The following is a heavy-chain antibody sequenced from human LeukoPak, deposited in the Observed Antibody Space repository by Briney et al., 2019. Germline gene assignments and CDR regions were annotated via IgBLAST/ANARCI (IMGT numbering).Heavy chain of an antibody. J-gene: IGHJ3*02. CDR3: SLPEDAFDM. Sequence: GGSLRLSCAASGLTFSIAWLSWVRQAPGKGLEWVGRIKSITDGGTTDYAAPVKGRFTISRDDSKNTLYLQMNSLETEDTAVYYCSLPEDAFDMWGQGTMVTVSS. CDR2: IKSITDGGTT. V-gene: IGHV3-15*01. D-gene: IGHD2-2*01. CDR1: GLTFSIAW.